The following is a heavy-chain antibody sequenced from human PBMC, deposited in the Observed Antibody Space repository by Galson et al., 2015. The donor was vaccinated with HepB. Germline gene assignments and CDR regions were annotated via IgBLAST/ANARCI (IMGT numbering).Heavy chain of an antibody. D-gene: IGHD6-19*01. V-gene: IGHV1-46*01. CDR1: GYTFINNY. J-gene: IGHJ5*02. CDR3: ARDPDVAGAVGNWFDP. CDR2: IDPRGGAT. Sequence: SVKVSCKASGYTFINNYIHWVRQAPGQGLEWMGLIDPRGGATDYAQKFQGRVTMTRDTSTCAVYMELSGLRSEDTAVYYCARDPDVAGAVGNWFDPWGQGTLVTVSS.